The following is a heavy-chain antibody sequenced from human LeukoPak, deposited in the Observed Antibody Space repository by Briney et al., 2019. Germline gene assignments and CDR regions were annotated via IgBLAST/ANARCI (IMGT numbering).Heavy chain of an antibody. J-gene: IGHJ4*02. V-gene: IGHV6-1*01. Sequence: SQTLSLTCAISGDSVSSNSAAWNWIRQSPSRGLEWLGRTYYRSKWYNDYAVSVKSRITINPDTSKNQFSLQLNSVTPEDTAVYYCARDVGYYGSGTPTHSDYWGQGTLVTVSS. D-gene: IGHD3-10*01. CDR1: GDSVSSNSAA. CDR2: TYYRSKWYN. CDR3: ARDVGYYGSGTPTHSDY.